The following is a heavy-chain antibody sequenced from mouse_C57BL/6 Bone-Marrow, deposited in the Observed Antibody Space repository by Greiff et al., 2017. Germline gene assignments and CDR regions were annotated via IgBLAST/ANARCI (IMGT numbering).Heavy chain of an antibody. CDR2: IDPEDGET. CDR1: GFNIKDYY. V-gene: IGHV14-2*01. J-gene: IGHJ2*01. Sequence: EVTLRGSGAELLKPGASVKLSSTASGFNIKDYYIPWVNKRTEQGLEWIGRIDPEDGETKYAPKFQDKAPITADQSSNTAYLQLSSLTSEDTAVYYCTRSLIYYGTNYWGQGTTLTVSS. D-gene: IGHD1-1*01. CDR3: TRSLIYYGTNY.